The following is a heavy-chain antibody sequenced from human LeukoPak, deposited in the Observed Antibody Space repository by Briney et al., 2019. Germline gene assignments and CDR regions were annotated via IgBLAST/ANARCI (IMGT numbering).Heavy chain of an antibody. Sequence: GGSLRLSCAVSGFTFSSYAMSWVRQAPGKGLEWVSAISGSGGSTYYADSVKGRFTISRDNSKNTLYLQMNSLRAEDTAVYYCAKGPKQQTLVDFDYWGQGTLVTVSS. CDR2: ISGSGGST. D-gene: IGHD6-13*01. V-gene: IGHV3-23*01. J-gene: IGHJ4*02. CDR3: AKGPKQQTLVDFDY. CDR1: GFTFSSYA.